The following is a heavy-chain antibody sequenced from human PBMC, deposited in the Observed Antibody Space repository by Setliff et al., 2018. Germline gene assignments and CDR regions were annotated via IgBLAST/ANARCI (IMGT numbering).Heavy chain of an antibody. V-gene: IGHV3-11*05. Sequence: GGSLRLSCAASGFSFSDYYMSWIRQAPGKGLEWISYIGSTGVYTNYADSVKGRFTISRDTSNNQFVLNLKAVTAADTAVYYCARDRTAYTYGLDVWGQGTTVTVSS. CDR1: GFSFSDYY. J-gene: IGHJ6*02. D-gene: IGHD3-16*01. CDR2: IGSTGVYT. CDR3: ARDRTAYTYGLDV.